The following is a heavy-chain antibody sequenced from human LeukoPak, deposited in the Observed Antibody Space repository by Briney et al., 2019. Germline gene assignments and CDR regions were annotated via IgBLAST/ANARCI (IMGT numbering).Heavy chain of an antibody. D-gene: IGHD6-19*01. CDR3: AGDGSSGWYYYFDY. CDR2: ISSSSSYI. V-gene: IGHV3-21*01. CDR1: GFTFSSYS. Sequence: PGGSLRLSCAASGFTFSSYSMNWVRQAPGKGLEWVSSISSSSSYIYYADSVKGRFTISRDNAKNSLYLQMNSLRAEDTAVYYCAGDGSSGWYYYFDYWGQGTLVTVSS. J-gene: IGHJ4*02.